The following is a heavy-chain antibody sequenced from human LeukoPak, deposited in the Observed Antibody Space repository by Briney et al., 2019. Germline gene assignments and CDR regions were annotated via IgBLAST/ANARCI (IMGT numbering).Heavy chain of an antibody. Sequence: KSSETLSLTCTVSGGSISSSSYYWGWIHQPPGKGLEWIGSIYYSGSTYYNPSLKSRVTISVDTSKNQFSLKLSSVTAADTAVYYCARQYQLLYFDYWGQGTLVTVSS. CDR3: ARQYQLLYFDY. CDR1: GGSISSSSYY. D-gene: IGHD2-2*01. J-gene: IGHJ4*02. V-gene: IGHV4-39*01. CDR2: IYYSGST.